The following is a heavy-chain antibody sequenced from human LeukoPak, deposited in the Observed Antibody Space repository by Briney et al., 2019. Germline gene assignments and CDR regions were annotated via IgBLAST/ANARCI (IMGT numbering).Heavy chain of an antibody. J-gene: IGHJ4*02. D-gene: IGHD5-18*01. CDR3: ATTWDTAMVTDY. CDR2: IIPIFGTA. CDR1: GGTFSSYA. Sequence: GASVKVSCKASGGTFSSYAISWVRQAPGQGLEWMGGIIPIFGTANYAQKFQGRVTITADKSTSTAYMELSSLRSEDTAVYYCATTWDTAMVTDYWGQGTLVTVSS. V-gene: IGHV1-69*06.